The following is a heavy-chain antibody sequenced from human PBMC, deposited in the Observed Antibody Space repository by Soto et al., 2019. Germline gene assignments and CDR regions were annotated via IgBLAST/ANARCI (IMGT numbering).Heavy chain of an antibody. Sequence: QVQLVESGGGVVQPGRSLRLSCAASGFTFRKSGMHWVRQAPAKGLEWVALISYDGSNKYYADSVKGRFIISRDDSKNTMYLQMNTLRTEDTAIYYCAKVLSFIDAYDVWGPGTMVTVSS. CDR2: ISYDGSNK. V-gene: IGHV3-30*18. CDR3: AKVLSFIDAYDV. D-gene: IGHD3-16*02. CDR1: GFTFRKSG. J-gene: IGHJ3*01.